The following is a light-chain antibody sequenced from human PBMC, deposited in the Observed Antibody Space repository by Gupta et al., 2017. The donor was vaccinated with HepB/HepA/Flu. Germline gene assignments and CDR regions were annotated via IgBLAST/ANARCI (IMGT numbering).Light chain of an antibody. J-gene: IGLJ2*01. CDR2: GKN. CDR3: NCRDSSGNHLV. Sequence: SSELTQDPAVSVALGQTVRITCQGDILRGHFVSWYQQKPRQAPILVIYGKNNRPSEIPDRFSGSSSGDIASLTITGAQAEDEADYYCNCRDSSGNHLVFGGGTKLTV. V-gene: IGLV3-19*01. CDR1: ILRGHF.